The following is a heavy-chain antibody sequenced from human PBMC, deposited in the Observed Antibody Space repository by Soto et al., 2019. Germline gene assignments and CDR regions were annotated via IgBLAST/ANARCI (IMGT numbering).Heavy chain of an antibody. V-gene: IGHV3-33*01. CDR1: GFTFSSYG. J-gene: IGHJ4*02. CDR2: IWYDGSNK. CDR3: ASHLWFGELPNDY. Sequence: PGGSLRLSCAASGFTFSSYGMHWVRQAPGKGLEWVAVIWYDGSNKYYADSVKGRFTISRDNSKNTLYLQMNSLRAEDTAVYYCASHLWFGELPNDYWGQGTLVTVSS. D-gene: IGHD3-10*01.